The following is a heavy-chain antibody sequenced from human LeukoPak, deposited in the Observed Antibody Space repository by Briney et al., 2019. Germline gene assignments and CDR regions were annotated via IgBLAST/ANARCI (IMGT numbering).Heavy chain of an antibody. CDR3: ARHPSGSYWGLIDY. V-gene: IGHV4-39*01. CDR2: IYYSGST. Sequence: KPSETLSLTCTVSGGSISSSSYYWGWIRQPPGKGLEWIGSIYYSGSTYYNPSLKSRVTISVDTSKNQFSLKLSSVTAADTAVYYCARHPSGSYWGLIDYWGQGTLVTVSS. CDR1: GGSISSSSYY. J-gene: IGHJ4*02. D-gene: IGHD1-26*01.